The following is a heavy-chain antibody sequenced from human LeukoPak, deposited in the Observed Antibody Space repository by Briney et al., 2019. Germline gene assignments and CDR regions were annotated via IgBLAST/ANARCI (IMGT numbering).Heavy chain of an antibody. V-gene: IGHV3-11*01. J-gene: IGHJ4*02. CDR1: RFTFSDYY. CDR3: ASGLMYGSFDY. Sequence: PGGSLRLSCAASRFTFSDYYMSWIRQTPGKGLEWVSYISSGGGAIYYADSVKGRFTISRDNAKNSLYLQMNSLRAEDTAVYYCASGLMYGSFDYWGQGTLVTVSS. CDR2: ISSGGGAI. D-gene: IGHD2-8*02.